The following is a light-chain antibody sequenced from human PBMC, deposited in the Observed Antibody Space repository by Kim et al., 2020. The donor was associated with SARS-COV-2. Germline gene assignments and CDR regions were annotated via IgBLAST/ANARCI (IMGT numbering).Light chain of an antibody. V-gene: IGLV3-10*01. CDR1: ALPEQF. CDR2: EDN. Sequence: SYELTQPPSVSVSPGQTARITCSGDALPEQFAYWYQQKSGQAPVLVIYEDNNRASGIPDRFSGSRSGTTATLTINGAQVDDEGDYYCYSTGTTDDHRVFGGGTQLTVL. J-gene: IGLJ2*01. CDR3: YSTGTTDDHRV.